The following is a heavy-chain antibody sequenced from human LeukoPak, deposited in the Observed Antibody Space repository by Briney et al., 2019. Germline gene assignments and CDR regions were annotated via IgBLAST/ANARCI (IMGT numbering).Heavy chain of an antibody. CDR3: ARYSGNYYYGMDV. J-gene: IGHJ6*02. Sequence: GGSLRLSCAASGFTFSSYAMHWVRQAPGKGLEWVAVISYDGSNKYYADSVKGRFTISRDNSKNTLYLQMNSLRAEDTAVYYCARYSGNYYYGMDVWGQGTTVTVSS. CDR1: GFTFSSYA. V-gene: IGHV3-30-3*01. D-gene: IGHD1-26*01. CDR2: ISYDGSNK.